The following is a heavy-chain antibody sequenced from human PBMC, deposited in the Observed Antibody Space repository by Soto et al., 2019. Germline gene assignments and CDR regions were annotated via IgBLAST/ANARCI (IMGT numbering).Heavy chain of an antibody. CDR2: ISYSGSNK. V-gene: IGHV3-30*03. CDR1: RFTFSSYG. Sequence: QVQLVESGGGVVQPGGSLRLSCGASRFTFSSYGMQWVRQAPGKGLEWVAVISYSGSNKVYADSVKGRFTISRDNSKNTLYLHMNSLRAEDTALYFCARDQPWGNHSYGMDVWGQGTTVTVSS. CDR3: ARDQPWGNHSYGMDV. J-gene: IGHJ6*02. D-gene: IGHD3-16*01.